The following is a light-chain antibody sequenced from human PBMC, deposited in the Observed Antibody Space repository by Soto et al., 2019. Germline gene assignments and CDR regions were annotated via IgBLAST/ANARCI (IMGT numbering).Light chain of an antibody. CDR1: QTISFS. J-gene: IGKJ5*01. V-gene: IGKV1-5*01. CDR3: QQSYSTVST. Sequence: DIQMTPSPSTLSASVGDRVTITCRASQTISFSLAWYQQKPGKAPKLLIYDASTLQSGVPSRFSGSESGTEFILTISGLQPDDFATYYCQQSYSTVSTFGQGTRLEIK. CDR2: DAS.